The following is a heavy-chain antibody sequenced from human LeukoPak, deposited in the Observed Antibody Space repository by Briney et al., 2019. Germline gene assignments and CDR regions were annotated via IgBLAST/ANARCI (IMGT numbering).Heavy chain of an antibody. CDR1: GYTFTGYY. J-gene: IGHJ4*02. V-gene: IGHV1-2*06. D-gene: IGHD6-6*01. CDR3: ARDLLRIAARPPPHFDY. Sequence: ASVKVSCKASGYTFTGYYMHWVRQAPGHGLEWMGRINPNSGGTNYAQKFQGRVTMTRDTSISTAYMELSRLRSDNTAVYYCARDLLRIAARPPPHFDYWGQGTLVTVSS. CDR2: INPNSGGT.